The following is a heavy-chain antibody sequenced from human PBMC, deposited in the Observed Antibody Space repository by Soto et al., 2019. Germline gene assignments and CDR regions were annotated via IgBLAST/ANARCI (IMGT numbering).Heavy chain of an antibody. CDR1: GYSFTNFH. J-gene: IGHJ4*02. D-gene: IGHD3-22*01. CDR2: IDPSGGIT. V-gene: IGHV1-46*01. CDR3: ARDLIGHDNYETIGYYFDH. Sequence: QVQLSQFGAEVKKPGASVKVSCKASGYSFTNFHIHWVRQAPGQGLEWMGLIDPSGGITRDAQRDQGRITMTRDASTSTVYMELRSLTSEDTAVYYCARDLIGHDNYETIGYYFDHWGQGTLVIVSS.